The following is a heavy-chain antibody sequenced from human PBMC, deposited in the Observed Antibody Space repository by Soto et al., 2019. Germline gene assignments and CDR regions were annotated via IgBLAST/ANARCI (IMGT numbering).Heavy chain of an antibody. D-gene: IGHD6-19*01. Sequence: PGGSLRLSCAASGFTFSSYAMSWVRQAPGKGLEWVSAISGSGGSTYYADSVKGRFTISRDNSKNMLYLQMNSLRVEDTAVYYCARDGIGSVGFWRYLDYWGQGTLVTVSS. V-gene: IGHV3-23*01. CDR1: GFTFSSYA. CDR2: ISGSGGST. J-gene: IGHJ4*02. CDR3: ARDGIGSVGFWRYLDY.